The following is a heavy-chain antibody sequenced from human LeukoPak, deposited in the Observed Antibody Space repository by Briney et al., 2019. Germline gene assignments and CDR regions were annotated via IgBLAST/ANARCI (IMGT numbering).Heavy chain of an antibody. Sequence: PGGSLRLSCAASGFTFSSYWMHWVRQAPGKGLVWVSRINSDGSSTSYADSVKGRFTISRDNAKNTLYLQMNSLRAEDTALYYCARAREINSGWYVNNYWGQGTLVTVSS. V-gene: IGHV3-74*01. CDR2: INSDGSST. CDR3: ARAREINSGWYVNNY. CDR1: GFTFSSYW. D-gene: IGHD6-19*01. J-gene: IGHJ4*02.